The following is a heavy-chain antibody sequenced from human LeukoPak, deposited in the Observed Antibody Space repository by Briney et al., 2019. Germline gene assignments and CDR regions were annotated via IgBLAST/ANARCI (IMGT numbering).Heavy chain of an antibody. Sequence: PSETLSLTCTVSGGFISSYSWSWIRQPPGKGLEWIGYIYYSGSTNYNPSLKSRVTISVDTSKNQFSLKLSSVTAADTAVYYCARHDYDYVWGSYIFDFWGQGTLVTVSS. V-gene: IGHV4-59*08. CDR1: GGFISSYS. J-gene: IGHJ4*02. D-gene: IGHD3-16*01. CDR2: IYYSGST. CDR3: ARHDYDYVWGSYIFDF.